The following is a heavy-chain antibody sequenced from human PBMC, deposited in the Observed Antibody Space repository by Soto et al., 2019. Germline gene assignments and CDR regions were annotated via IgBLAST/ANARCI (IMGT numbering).Heavy chain of an antibody. CDR2: IYYSGST. CDR3: ARRDIVVVVAAHHDAFDI. J-gene: IGHJ3*02. V-gene: IGHV4-39*01. CDR1: GGSISSSSYY. D-gene: IGHD2-15*01. Sequence: QLQLQESGPGLVKPSETLSLTCTVSGGSISSSSYYWGWIRQPPGKGLEWIGSIYYSGSTYYTPPLKSRVTISVDTSKNQFSLKLSSVTAADTAVYYCARRDIVVVVAAHHDAFDIWGQGTMVTVSS.